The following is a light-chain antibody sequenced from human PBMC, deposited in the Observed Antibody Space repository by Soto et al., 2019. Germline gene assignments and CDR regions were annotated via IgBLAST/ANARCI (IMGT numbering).Light chain of an antibody. CDR2: GAS. J-gene: IGKJ5*01. Sequence: DIVMTQSPATLSVSPGERATLSCRASQSVSSNLAWYQQKPGQAPRLLIYGASTRATGIPARFSGSGSGTDFSLTIRGLKPEDFAVYYCQQYRMSPNTFGQGTRLEIK. CDR3: QQYRMSPNT. V-gene: IGKV3-15*01. CDR1: QSVSSN.